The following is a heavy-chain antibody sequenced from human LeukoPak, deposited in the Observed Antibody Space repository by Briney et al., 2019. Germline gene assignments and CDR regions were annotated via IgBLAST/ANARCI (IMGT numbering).Heavy chain of an antibody. CDR2: ISGSGGRT. D-gene: IGHD4-17*01. CDR3: AKDLPGDPDDQYYGMDV. V-gene: IGHV3-23*01. Sequence: GASLRLSCAASGFTFSNYDMSWVRQAPGKGLECVSAISGSGGRTYYAASVKGRFTISRDNSKNTLHLQSNSLRAEDTALYYCAKDLPGDPDDQYYGMDVWGQGTTATVSS. J-gene: IGHJ6*02. CDR1: GFTFSNYD.